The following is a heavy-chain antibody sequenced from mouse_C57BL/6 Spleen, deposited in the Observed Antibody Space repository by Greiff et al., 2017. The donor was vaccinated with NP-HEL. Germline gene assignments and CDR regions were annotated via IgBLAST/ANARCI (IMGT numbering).Heavy chain of an antibody. J-gene: IGHJ3*01. CDR1: GYTFTSYW. D-gene: IGHD2-10*02. Sequence: VQLQQPGAELVMPGASVKLSCKASGYTFTSYWMHWVKQRPGQGLEWIGEIDPSDSYTNYNQKFKGKSTLTVDKSSSTAYMQLSSLTSEDSAVYYCARREYGNYGFAYWGQGTLVTVSA. V-gene: IGHV1-69*01. CDR2: IDPSDSYT. CDR3: ARREYGNYGFAY.